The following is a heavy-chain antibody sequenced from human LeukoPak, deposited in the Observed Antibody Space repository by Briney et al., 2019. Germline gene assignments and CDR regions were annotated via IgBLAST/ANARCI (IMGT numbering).Heavy chain of an antibody. CDR1: GFTFSNYW. J-gene: IGHJ4*02. CDR3: AKEGGDSSGYPSYFDY. V-gene: IGHV3-23*01. D-gene: IGHD3-22*01. CDR2: ISGSGGST. Sequence: GGSLRLSCAASGFTFSNYWMHWVRQAPGKGLEWVSAISGSGGSTYYADSVKGRFTISRDNSKNTLYLQMNSLRAEDTAVYYCAKEGGDSSGYPSYFDYWGQGTLVTVSS.